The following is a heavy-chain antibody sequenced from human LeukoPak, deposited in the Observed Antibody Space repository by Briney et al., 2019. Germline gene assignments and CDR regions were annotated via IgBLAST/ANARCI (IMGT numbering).Heavy chain of an antibody. CDR3: ARATHGDYDLGSSY. D-gene: IGHD4-17*01. CDR1: GFTLSNYW. J-gene: IGHJ4*02. V-gene: IGHV3-74*01. CDR2: INRDGSST. Sequence: PGGSLRLSCAASGFTLSNYWMHWVRQAPGKGLVWVSRINRDGSSTSHADSVKGRFTISRDNAKNTLYLQMNSLRAEDTAVYYCARATHGDYDLGSSYWGQGTLVTVSS.